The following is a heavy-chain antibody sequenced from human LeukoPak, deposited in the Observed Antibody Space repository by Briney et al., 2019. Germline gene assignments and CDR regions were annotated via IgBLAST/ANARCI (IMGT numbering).Heavy chain of an antibody. CDR2: ISYDGSNK. CDR1: GFTFSIYA. CDR3: ARDSRPQEQGYSYGYGGFDY. J-gene: IGHJ4*02. D-gene: IGHD5-18*01. Sequence: PGRSLRLSCAASGFTFSIYAMHWVRQAPGKGLEWVAVISYDGSNKYYADSVKGRFTISRDNSKNTLSLQMNSLRAEDTAVYCCARDSRPQEQGYSYGYGGFDYWGQGTLVTVSS. V-gene: IGHV3-30-3*01.